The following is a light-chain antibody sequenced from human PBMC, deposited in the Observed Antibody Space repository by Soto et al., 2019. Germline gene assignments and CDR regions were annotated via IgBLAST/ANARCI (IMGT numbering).Light chain of an antibody. CDR1: SGSVSTKYY. CDR2: STD. V-gene: IGLV8-61*01. CDR3: ALYMGSAIL. Sequence: QTVVTQEPSFSVSPGGTVTLTCVLSSGSVSTKYYPTWYQQTPGQPPRTLIYSTDTRSSGVPDRFSGSILGNRAALTITGAQADDESDYYCALYMGSAILFGGGTKLTVL. J-gene: IGLJ2*01.